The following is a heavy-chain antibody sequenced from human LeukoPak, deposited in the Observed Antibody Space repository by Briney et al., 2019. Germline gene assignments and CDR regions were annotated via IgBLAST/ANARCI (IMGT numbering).Heavy chain of an antibody. D-gene: IGHD4-4*01. CDR2: IYHSGST. CDR3: AREDSRDSYYFDY. J-gene: IGHJ4*02. V-gene: IGHV4-30-2*01. CDR1: GGSISSGGYS. Sequence: PSETLSLTCAVSGGSISSGGYSWSWIRQPPGKGLEWIGYIYHSGSTYYNPSLKSRVTISVYRSKNQFSLKLSSVTAADTAVYYCAREDSRDSYYFDYWGQGTLVTVSS.